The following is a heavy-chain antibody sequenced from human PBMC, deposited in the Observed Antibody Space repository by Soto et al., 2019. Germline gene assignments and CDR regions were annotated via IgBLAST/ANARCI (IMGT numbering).Heavy chain of an antibody. CDR2: TYYRCKWYF. CDR3: ARGGWDDGSGHYFMDV. CDR1: SVGKKSRS. Sequence: SVGKKSRSWWSLNHTPSKGLEWLGRTYYRCKWYFNYAVSVESRITINAATSKNQFSLQLSSVTPDDTAVYFCARGGWDDGSGHYFMDVWLKRTTVTV. V-gene: IGHV6-1*01. J-gene: IGHJ6*03. D-gene: IGHD1-1*01.